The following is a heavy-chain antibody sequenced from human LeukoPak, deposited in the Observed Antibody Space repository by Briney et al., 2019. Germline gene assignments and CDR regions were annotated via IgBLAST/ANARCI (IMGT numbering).Heavy chain of an antibody. Sequence: GRSLRLSWTASGFTFGDYAMSWVRQAPGKGLEWVGFIRSKAYGGTTEYAASVKGRFTISRDDSKSIAYLQMNSLKTEDTAVYYCTRLRPNYGSFDYWGQGTLVTVSS. CDR1: GFTFGDYA. CDR2: IRSKAYGGTT. D-gene: IGHD3-10*01. V-gene: IGHV3-49*04. CDR3: TRLRPNYGSFDY. J-gene: IGHJ4*02.